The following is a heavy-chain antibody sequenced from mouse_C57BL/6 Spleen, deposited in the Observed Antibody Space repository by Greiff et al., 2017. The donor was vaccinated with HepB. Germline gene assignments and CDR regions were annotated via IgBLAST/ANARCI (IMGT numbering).Heavy chain of an antibody. V-gene: IGHV1-7*01. CDR3: ARGFITTVVATDYYAMDY. CDR2: INPSSGYT. Sequence: QVQLQQSGAELAKPGASVKLSCKASGYTFTSYWMHWVKQRPGQGLEWIGYINPSSGYTKYNQKFKDKATLTADKSSSTAYMQLSSLTYEDSAVYDCARGFITTVVATDYYAMDYWGQGTSVTVSS. J-gene: IGHJ4*01. CDR1: GYTFTSYW. D-gene: IGHD1-1*01.